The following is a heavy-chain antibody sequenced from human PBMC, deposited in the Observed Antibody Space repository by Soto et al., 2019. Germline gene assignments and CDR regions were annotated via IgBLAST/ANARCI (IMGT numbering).Heavy chain of an antibody. J-gene: IGHJ5*02. Sequence: QQQLQESGSGLVKPSQTLSLTCAVSGGSISSGGYSWRWIRQPPGKGLEWIGDINYSGSTYYNPSLKSRAAISIDRSKNHFSLGLPSVTAADTAVYYCARESGAGATNWFDPWGQGTLVTVSS. V-gene: IGHV4-30-2*01. CDR1: GGSISSGGYS. CDR2: INYSGST. CDR3: ARESGAGATNWFDP. D-gene: IGHD1-26*01.